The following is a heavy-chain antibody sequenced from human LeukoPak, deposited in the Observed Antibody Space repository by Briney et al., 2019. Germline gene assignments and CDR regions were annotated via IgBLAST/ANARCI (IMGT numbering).Heavy chain of an antibody. J-gene: IGHJ4*02. CDR2: IYYSGST. CDR3: ARDHGLYGSGSYYSYFDY. CDR1: GGSISSGGSY. D-gene: IGHD3-10*01. Sequence: PSETLSLTCTVSGGSISSGGSYWSWIRQHPGKGLEWIGYIYYSGSTYYNPSLKSRVTISVDTSKNQLSLKLSSVTAADTAVYYCARDHGLYGSGSYYSYFDYWGQGTLVTVSS. V-gene: IGHV4-31*03.